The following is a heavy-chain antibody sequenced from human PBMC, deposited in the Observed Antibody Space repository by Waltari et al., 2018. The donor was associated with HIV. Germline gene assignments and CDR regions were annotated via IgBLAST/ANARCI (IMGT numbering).Heavy chain of an antibody. J-gene: IGHJ6*03. CDR2: INAGNGNT. CDR1: GYTFTSYA. Sequence: QVQLVQSGAEVKKPGASVKVSCKASGYTFTSYAMHWVRQAPGQRREWMGWINAGNGNTKYSQKFQGRVTITRDTSASTAYMELSSLRSEDTAVYYCARGDAVAATYYYYYMDVWGKGTTVTVSS. D-gene: IGHD2-15*01. V-gene: IGHV1-3*01. CDR3: ARGDAVAATYYYYYMDV.